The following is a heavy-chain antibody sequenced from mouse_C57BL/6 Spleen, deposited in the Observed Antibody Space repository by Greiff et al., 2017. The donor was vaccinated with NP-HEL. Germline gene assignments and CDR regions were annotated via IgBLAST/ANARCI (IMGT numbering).Heavy chain of an antibody. CDR3: ARGAAQATSYAMDY. CDR1: GYAFSSYW. CDR2: IYPGDGDT. J-gene: IGHJ4*01. Sequence: VKLMESGAELVKPGASVKISCKASGYAFSSYWMNWVKQRPGKGLEWIGQIYPGDGDTNYNGKFKGKATLTADKSSSTAYMQLSSLTSEDSAVYFCARGAAQATSYAMDYWGQGTSVTVSS. V-gene: IGHV1-80*01. D-gene: IGHD3-2*02.